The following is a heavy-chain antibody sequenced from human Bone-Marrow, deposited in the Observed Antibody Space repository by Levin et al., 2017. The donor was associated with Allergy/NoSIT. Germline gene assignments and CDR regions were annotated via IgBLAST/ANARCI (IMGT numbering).Heavy chain of an antibody. CDR3: ARHQTSSWYDAFEM. Sequence: SETLSLTCAVSGGSISSSPYYWGWIRQPPGKGLEWIGSIFSSGSAYSNPSLKSRLTMSVDTSKDQVSLSLSSVTAADTAVYYCARHQTSSWYDAFEMWGQGTMVTVSS. D-gene: IGHD6-13*01. CDR2: IFSSGSA. J-gene: IGHJ3*02. V-gene: IGHV4-39*01. CDR1: GGSISSSPYY.